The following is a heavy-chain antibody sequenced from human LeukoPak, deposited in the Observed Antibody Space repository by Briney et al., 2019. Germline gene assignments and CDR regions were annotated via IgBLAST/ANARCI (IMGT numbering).Heavy chain of an antibody. CDR3: AIRGIAAAGKGEYFDY. J-gene: IGHJ4*02. D-gene: IGHD6-13*01. CDR1: GFTVSSNY. Sequence: GGSTRLSCAASGFTVSSNYMSWVRQAPGKGLEWVSVIYSGGSTYYADSVKGRFTISRDNSKNTQYLQMNSLRAEDTAVYYCAIRGIAAAGKGEYFDYWGQGTLVTVSS. CDR2: IYSGGST. V-gene: IGHV3-53*01.